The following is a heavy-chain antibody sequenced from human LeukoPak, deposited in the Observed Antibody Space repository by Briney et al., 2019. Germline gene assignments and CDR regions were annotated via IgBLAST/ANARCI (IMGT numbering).Heavy chain of an antibody. V-gene: IGHV4-59*11. CDR3: ARDLVTVTKGFDI. D-gene: IGHD4-17*01. J-gene: IGHJ3*02. CDR1: NDSFSSHY. CDR2: ISYIGST. Sequence: SETLSLTCTVSNDSFSSHYWSWIRQPPGKGLEWIGYISYIGSTNYNPSLKSRVTISIDTSKNQFSLKLISVTAADTAVYYCARDLVTVTKGFDIWGQGTMVSVSS.